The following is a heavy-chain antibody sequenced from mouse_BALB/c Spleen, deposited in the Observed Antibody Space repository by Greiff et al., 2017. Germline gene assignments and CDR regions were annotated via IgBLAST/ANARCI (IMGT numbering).Heavy chain of an antibody. CDR3: ARNYRRMDY. CDR2: IDPANGNT. CDR1: GFNIKDTY. V-gene: IGHV14-3*02. D-gene: IGHD2-14*01. Sequence: EVKLMESGAELVKPGASVKLSCTASGFNIKDTYMHWVKQRPEQGLEWIGRIDPANGNTKYDPKFQGKATITADTSSNTAYLQLSSLTSEDTAVYYCARNYRRMDYWGQGTSVTVSS. J-gene: IGHJ4*01.